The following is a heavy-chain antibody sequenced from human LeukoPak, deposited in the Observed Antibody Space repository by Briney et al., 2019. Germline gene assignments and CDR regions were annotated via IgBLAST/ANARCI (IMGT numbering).Heavy chain of an antibody. J-gene: IGHJ6*02. CDR2: IYYSGST. CDR1: GGSISSSSYY. CDR3: ARERNSSGWFYSYYGMDV. D-gene: IGHD6-19*01. Sequence: ETLSLTCTVSGGSISSSSYYWGWIRQPPGKGLEWIGSIYYSGSTYYNPSLKSRVTISVDTSKNQFSLKLSSVTAADTAVYYCARERNSSGWFYSYYGMDVWGQGTTVTVSS. V-gene: IGHV4-39*07.